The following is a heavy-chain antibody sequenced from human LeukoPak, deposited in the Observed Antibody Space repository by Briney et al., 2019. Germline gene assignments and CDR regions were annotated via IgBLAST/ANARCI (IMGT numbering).Heavy chain of an antibody. CDR2: INPNSGGT. V-gene: IGHV1-2*02. Sequence: ASVKVSCKASGYTFTDYYMHWVRQAPGQGLEWMGWINPNSGGTNYAQKFQGRVTMTRDTSISTAYMELRRLRSDDTAVYYCARLAVEGYYYYGMDVWGQGTTVTVSS. CDR1: GYTFTDYY. J-gene: IGHJ6*02. CDR3: ARLAVEGYYYYGMDV.